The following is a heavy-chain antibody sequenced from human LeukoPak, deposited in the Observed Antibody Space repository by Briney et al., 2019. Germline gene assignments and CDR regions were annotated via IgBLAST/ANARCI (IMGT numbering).Heavy chain of an antibody. J-gene: IGHJ4*02. CDR3: AVAGIYRNYY. V-gene: IGHV3-72*01. CDR1: GFSFSDHY. D-gene: IGHD3-3*01. Sequence: PGGSLRLSCAASGFSFSDHYMDWVRQAPGKGLEWVGRTRNKANSYTTEYAASVKGRFTISRDDSKNSLYLQMNSLKTEDTAVYYCAVAGIYRNYYWGQGTLVTVSS. CDR2: TRNKANSYTT.